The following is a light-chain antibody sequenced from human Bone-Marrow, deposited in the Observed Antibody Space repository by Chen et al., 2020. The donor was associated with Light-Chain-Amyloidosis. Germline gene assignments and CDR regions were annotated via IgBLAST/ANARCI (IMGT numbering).Light chain of an antibody. Sequence: DIVMTQSPDSLAVSLGERATINCRSSQSILYSSKNKTYLAWYQQKPGQPPKMLIYWASTREPGVPDRFSGGGSETDFTLTISSLQAEDVAVYYCHQYFSTPPTFGQGTKVEVK. V-gene: IGKV4-1*01. J-gene: IGKJ1*01. CDR2: WAS. CDR1: QSILYSSKNKTY. CDR3: HQYFSTPPT.